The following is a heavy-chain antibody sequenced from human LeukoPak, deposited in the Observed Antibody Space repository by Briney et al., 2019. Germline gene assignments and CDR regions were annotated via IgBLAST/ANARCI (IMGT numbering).Heavy chain of an antibody. CDR2: ISAYNGNT. Sequence: GASVKVSCKASGYTFTSYGISWVRQAPGQGLEWMGWISAYNGNTNYAQKLQGRVTMTTDTSTSTAYMELRSLRSDDTAVYYCARDLLRGRPWLDPWFDYWGQGTLVTVSS. J-gene: IGHJ4*02. CDR3: ARDLLRGRPWLDPWFDY. CDR1: GYTFTSYG. D-gene: IGHD6-19*01. V-gene: IGHV1-18*01.